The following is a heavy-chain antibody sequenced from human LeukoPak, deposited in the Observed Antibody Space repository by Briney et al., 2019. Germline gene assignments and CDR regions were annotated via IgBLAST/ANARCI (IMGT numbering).Heavy chain of an antibody. CDR1: GFTFSSYG. D-gene: IGHD3-16*01. J-gene: IGHJ4*02. CDR3: ARDSAGGDYFDY. Sequence: GGSLRLSCAASGFTFSSYGMPWVRQAPGKGLEWVAVISYDGSNKYYADSVKGRFTISRDNSKNTLYLQMNSLRAEDTAVYYCARDSAGGDYFDYWGQGTLVTVSS. V-gene: IGHV3-30*03. CDR2: ISYDGSNK.